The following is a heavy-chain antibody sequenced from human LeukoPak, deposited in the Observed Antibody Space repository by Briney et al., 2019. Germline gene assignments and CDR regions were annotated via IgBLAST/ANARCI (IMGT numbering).Heavy chain of an antibody. V-gene: IGHV3-30*02. Sequence: GGSLRLSCAASGFTFSSYVMHWVRQAPGKGLEWVAFIRYDGSNKYYADSVKGRFTISRDNAKNSLYLQMNSLRAEDTAVYYCARPFTVTTAHDYWGQGTLVTVSS. CDR3: ARPFTVTTAHDY. CDR1: GFTFSSYV. J-gene: IGHJ4*02. CDR2: IRYDGSNK. D-gene: IGHD4-17*01.